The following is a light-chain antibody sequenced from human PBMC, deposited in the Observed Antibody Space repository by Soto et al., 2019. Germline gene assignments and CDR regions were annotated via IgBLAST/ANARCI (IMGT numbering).Light chain of an antibody. V-gene: IGKV1-5*01. CDR3: QQLFDSPIT. CDR1: QSISSW. CDR2: DAS. J-gene: IGKJ5*01. Sequence: DIQMTQSPSTLSAFVGDRVTITCRASQSISSWLAWYQQKPGKAPKLLIYDASSLESGVPSRFSGGGSGTEFTLTISSLQPDDFATYYCQQLFDSPITFGQGTRLEIK.